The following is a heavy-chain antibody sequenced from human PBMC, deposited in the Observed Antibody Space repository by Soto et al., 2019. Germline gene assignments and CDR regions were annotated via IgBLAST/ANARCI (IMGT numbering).Heavy chain of an antibody. J-gene: IGHJ6*02. V-gene: IGHV3-33*01. CDR1: GFTFSSYG. CDR2: IWYDGSNK. Sequence: GGSLRLSCAASGFTFSSYGMHWVRQAPGKGLEWVAVIWYDGSNKYYADSVKGRFTISRDNSKNTLYLQMNSPRAEDTAVYYCARDFGGNACMDVWGQGTTVTVSS. D-gene: IGHD3-16*01. CDR3: ARDFGGNACMDV.